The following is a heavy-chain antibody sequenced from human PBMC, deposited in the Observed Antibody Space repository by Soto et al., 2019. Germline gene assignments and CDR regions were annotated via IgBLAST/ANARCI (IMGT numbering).Heavy chain of an antibody. Sequence: SVKVSCKASGFTFTSSAVQWVRQARGQRLEWIGWIVVGSGNTNYAQKFQERVTITRDMSTSTAYMELSSLRSEDTAVYYCAADSSGYPHDAFDIWGQGTMVTVSS. J-gene: IGHJ3*02. CDR2: IVVGSGNT. D-gene: IGHD3-22*01. CDR1: GFTFTSSA. CDR3: AADSSGYPHDAFDI. V-gene: IGHV1-58*01.